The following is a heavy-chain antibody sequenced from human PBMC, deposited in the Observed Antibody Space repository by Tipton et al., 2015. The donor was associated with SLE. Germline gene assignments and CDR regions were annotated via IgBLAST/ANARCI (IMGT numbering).Heavy chain of an antibody. CDR3: ARDLTYCGGDCYPGDAFDI. J-gene: IGHJ3*02. Sequence: QLVQSGAEVKKPGSSVKVSCKASGYTFTSYAISWVRQAPGQGLEWMGWISAYNGNTNYAQKLQGRVTMTTDTSTSTAYMELRSLRSDDTAVYYCARDLTYCGGDCYPGDAFDIWGQGTMVTVSS. D-gene: IGHD2-21*01. V-gene: IGHV1-18*01. CDR2: ISAYNGNT. CDR1: GYTFTSYA.